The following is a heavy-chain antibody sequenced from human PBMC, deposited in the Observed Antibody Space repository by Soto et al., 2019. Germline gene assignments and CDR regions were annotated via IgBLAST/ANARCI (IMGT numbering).Heavy chain of an antibody. CDR1: GGSISSGGYY. CDR3: ARDDPYRDTRYSY. Sequence: SETLSLTCTVSGGSISSGGYYWSWIRQHPGKGLEWIGYIYYSGSTYYNPSLKSRVTISVDTSKNQFSLKLSSVTAADTAVYYCARDDPYRDTRYSYWAQGTLVTGSS. D-gene: IGHD4-17*01. V-gene: IGHV4-31*03. CDR2: IYYSGST. J-gene: IGHJ4*02.